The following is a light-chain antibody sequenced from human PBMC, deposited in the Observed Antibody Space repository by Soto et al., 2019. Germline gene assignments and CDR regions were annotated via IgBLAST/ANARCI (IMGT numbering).Light chain of an antibody. V-gene: IGLV1-44*01. CDR3: AAWDDSLNVPVYV. J-gene: IGLJ1*01. Sequence: QSVLTQPHSASGTPGQRVTISCSESSSNIGTSSVHWFQQLPGTAPKLLISTTNQRPSGVPERFSGSKTGTSASLAISGLQSEDEADFYCAAWDDSLNVPVYVFGTGTKVTVL. CDR1: SSNIGTSS. CDR2: TTN.